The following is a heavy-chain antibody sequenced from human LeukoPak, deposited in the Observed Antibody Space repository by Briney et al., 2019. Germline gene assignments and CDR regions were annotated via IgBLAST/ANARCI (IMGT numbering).Heavy chain of an antibody. CDR3: ARDLIAAAGTDYYYYYGMDV. D-gene: IGHD6-13*01. CDR1: GFTVSSNY. J-gene: IGHJ6*02. CDR2: IYSGGST. Sequence: GGSLRLSCAASGFTVSSNYMGWVRQAPGKGLEWVSVIYSGGSTYYADSVKGRFTISRDNSKNTLYLQMNSLRAEDTAVYYCARDLIAAAGTDYYYYYGMDVWGQGTTVTVSS. V-gene: IGHV3-66*01.